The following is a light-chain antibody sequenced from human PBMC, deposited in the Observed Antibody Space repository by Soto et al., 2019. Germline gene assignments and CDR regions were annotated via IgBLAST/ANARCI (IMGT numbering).Light chain of an antibody. J-gene: IGKJ4*01. CDR3: QQYNNWPPGLT. Sequence: EIVMTQSPATLSVSPGERATLSCRASQSVSSNLAWYQQKPGQAPRLLIYGASTRATGIPARFSGSGYGTEFTLTISSLQSEDSAVYYCQQYNNWPPGLTFGGGTKVEIK. V-gene: IGKV3-15*01. CDR1: QSVSSN. CDR2: GAS.